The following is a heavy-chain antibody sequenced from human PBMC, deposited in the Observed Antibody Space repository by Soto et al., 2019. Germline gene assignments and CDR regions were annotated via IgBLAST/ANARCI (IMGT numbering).Heavy chain of an antibody. J-gene: IGHJ4*02. CDR1: GGSISSSSYY. CDR3: ARLQWELLFDY. V-gene: IGHV4-39*01. Sequence: SETLSLTCTVSGGSISSSSYYWGWIRQPPGKGLEWIGSIYYSGSTYYNPYLKSRVTISVDTSKNQFSLKLSSVTAADTAVYYCARLQWELLFDYWGQGTLVTVSS. D-gene: IGHD1-26*01. CDR2: IYYSGST.